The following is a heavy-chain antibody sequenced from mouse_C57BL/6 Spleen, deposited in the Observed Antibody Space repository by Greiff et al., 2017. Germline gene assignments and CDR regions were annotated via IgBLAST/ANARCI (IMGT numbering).Heavy chain of an antibody. J-gene: IGHJ2*02. CDR1: GYTFTDYY. CDR3: ARGGSNFNYFDY. CDR2: INPNNGGT. Sequence: VQLQQSGPELVKPGASVKMSCKASGYTFTDYYMHWVKQSHGKGLEWIGYINPNNGGTSYNQKFKGKATFTVNKSSSTAYMELRSLTSEDSAVYYCARGGSNFNYFDYWGQGTSLTVSS. V-gene: IGHV1-22*01. D-gene: IGHD2-5*01.